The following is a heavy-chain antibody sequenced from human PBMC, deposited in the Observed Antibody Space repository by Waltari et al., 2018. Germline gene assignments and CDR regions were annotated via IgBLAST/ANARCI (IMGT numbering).Heavy chain of an antibody. CDR3: ARAFLLYFTNGVCYPV. V-gene: IGHV3-21*01. CDR2: ISSSSSYI. Sequence: EVQLVESGGGLVKPGGSLRLSCAASGFTFSSYSMNWVRQAPGKGLEWVSSISSSSSYIYYADSVKVRFTISRDNAKNSLYLQMISLRAVETAVYYCARAFLLYFTNGVCYPVWGQGTTVTVSS. J-gene: IGHJ6*02. D-gene: IGHD2-8*01. CDR1: GFTFSSYS.